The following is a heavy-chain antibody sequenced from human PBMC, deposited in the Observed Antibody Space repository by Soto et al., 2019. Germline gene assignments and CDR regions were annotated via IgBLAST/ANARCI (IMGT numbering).Heavy chain of an antibody. CDR3: ATDPGSWFDP. CDR1: GYTLTELS. V-gene: IGHV1-24*01. Sequence: ASVNVSCKVSGYTLTELSMHWVRQAPGRGLEWMGGFDPEDGETIYAQKFQGRVTMTEDTSTDTAYMELSSLRSEDTAVYYCATDPGSWFDPWGQGTLVTVSS. CDR2: FDPEDGET. J-gene: IGHJ5*02.